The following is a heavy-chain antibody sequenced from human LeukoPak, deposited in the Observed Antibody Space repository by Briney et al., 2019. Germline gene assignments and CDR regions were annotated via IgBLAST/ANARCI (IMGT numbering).Heavy chain of an antibody. Sequence: SETLSLNCAVYGRSFSGYYWSWIRQPPGKGLEWIGESNHSGSTNYNPSLKSRVTISVDTSKNQFSLKLSSVTAADTAVYYCARGVGSSWYPYYYYYMDVWGKGTTVTVSS. J-gene: IGHJ6*03. CDR1: GRSFSGYY. D-gene: IGHD6-13*01. CDR3: ARGVGSSWYPYYYYYMDV. CDR2: SNHSGST. V-gene: IGHV4-34*01.